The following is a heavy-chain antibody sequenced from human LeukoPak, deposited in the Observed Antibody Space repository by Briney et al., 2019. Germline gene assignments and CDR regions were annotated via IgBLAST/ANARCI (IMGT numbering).Heavy chain of an antibody. Sequence: SETLSLTCAVYGGSFSGYYWSWIRQPPGKGLEWIGEINHRGSTNYNPSLKSRVTISVDTSKNQFSLKLSSVTAADTAVYYCARVRYYYGSGSYYNYDYYYGMDVWGQGTTVTVSS. D-gene: IGHD3-10*01. CDR3: ARVRYYYGSGSYYNYDYYYGMDV. CDR1: GGSFSGYY. V-gene: IGHV4-34*01. CDR2: INHRGST. J-gene: IGHJ6*02.